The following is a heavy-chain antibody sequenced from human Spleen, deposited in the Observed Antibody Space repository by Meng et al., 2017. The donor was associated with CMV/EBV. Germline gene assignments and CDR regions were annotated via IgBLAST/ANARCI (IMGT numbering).Heavy chain of an antibody. CDR2: IYYSGST. V-gene: IGHV4-39*01. CDR3: ASVRGVALDY. Sequence: SETLSLTCTVSGGSISSSSYYWGWIRQPPGKGLEWIGSIYYSGSTYYNPSLKSRVTISVDTSKNQFSLKLSSVTAADTAVYYCASVRGVALDYWGQGTLVTVSS. D-gene: IGHD2-15*01. J-gene: IGHJ4*02. CDR1: GGSISSSSYY.